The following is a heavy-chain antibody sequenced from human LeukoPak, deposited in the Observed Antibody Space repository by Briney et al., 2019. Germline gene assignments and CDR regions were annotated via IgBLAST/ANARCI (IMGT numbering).Heavy chain of an antibody. J-gene: IGHJ3*02. CDR2: IYHSGST. CDR3: ASSSGYYYVGAFDI. D-gene: IGHD3-22*01. Sequence: SETLSLTCTVSGGSISSYYWSWIRQPPGKGLEWIGYIYHSGSTNYNPSLKSRVTISVDTSKNQFSLKLSSVTAADTAVYYCASSSGYYYVGAFDIWGQGTMVTVSS. CDR1: GGSISSYY. V-gene: IGHV4-59*01.